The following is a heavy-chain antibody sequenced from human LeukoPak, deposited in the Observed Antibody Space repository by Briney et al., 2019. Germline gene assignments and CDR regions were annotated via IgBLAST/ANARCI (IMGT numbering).Heavy chain of an antibody. CDR2: IIPIFGTA. CDR3: LSVVPTPYYMDV. CDR1: GGTFSSYA. Sequence: SVKVSCKASGGTFSSYAISWVRQAPGQGLEWMGGIIPIFGTANYAQKFQGRVTITADESTSTAYMELSSLRSEDTAMYYWLSVVPTPYYMDVWGKGTTVTVSS. J-gene: IGHJ6*03. V-gene: IGHV1-69*13.